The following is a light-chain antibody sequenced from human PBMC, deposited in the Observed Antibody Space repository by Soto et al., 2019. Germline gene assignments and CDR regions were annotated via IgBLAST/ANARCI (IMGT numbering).Light chain of an antibody. J-gene: IGKJ1*01. Sequence: EIVLTQSPGTLSFSPGERGTLSCRASQRFGSSNLAWYQQKPGQAPRLLIYSTSSRATGIPDRFSGSVSGTDFTLTISRLEPEDFAVYYCQQYGNSPWTFGQGTKVDI. CDR2: STS. CDR1: QRFGSSN. V-gene: IGKV3-20*01. CDR3: QQYGNSPWT.